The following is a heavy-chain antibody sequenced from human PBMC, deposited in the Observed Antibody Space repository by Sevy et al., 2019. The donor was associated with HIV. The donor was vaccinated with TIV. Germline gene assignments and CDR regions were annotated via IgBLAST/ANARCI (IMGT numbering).Heavy chain of an antibody. V-gene: IGHV3-33*08. D-gene: IGHD6-19*01. CDR2: IWYDGTNK. CDR3: AREDIRVAGIGYYFHS. J-gene: IGHJ4*02. Sequence: GGSLRLSCAASGFTFSTYAMHWVRQAPGKGLEWVAVIWYDGTNKEYADSVKGRFTISRDNSKNTLYLQMNSLRAEDTAVYYCAREDIRVAGIGYYFHSWGQGTLVTVSS. CDR1: GFTFSTYA.